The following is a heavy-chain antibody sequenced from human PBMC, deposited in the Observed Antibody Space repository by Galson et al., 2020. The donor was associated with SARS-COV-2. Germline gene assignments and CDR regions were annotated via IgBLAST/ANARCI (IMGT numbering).Heavy chain of an antibody. J-gene: IGHJ4*02. CDR1: GFTFDDYT. D-gene: IGHD3-22*01. Sequence: GGSLRLSCAASGFTFDDYTMHWVRQAPGKGLEWVSLISWDGGSTYYADSVKGRFTISRDNSKNSLYLQMNSLRTEDTALYYCAKDYLRTYYYDSSGPGVFDYWGQGTLVTVSS. CDR3: AKDYLRTYYYDSSGPGVFDY. CDR2: ISWDGGST. V-gene: IGHV3-43*01.